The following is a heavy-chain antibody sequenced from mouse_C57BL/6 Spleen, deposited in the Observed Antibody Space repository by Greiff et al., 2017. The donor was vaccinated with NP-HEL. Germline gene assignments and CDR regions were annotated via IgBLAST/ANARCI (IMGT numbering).Heavy chain of an antibody. CDR2: ISRGSSTI. Sequence: EVKLMESGGGLVKPGASLKLSCAASGFTFSDYGMHWVRQAPEQGLEWVAYISRGSSTIYYAETVKGRFTISRDNAKNTLFLQMTSLRSEDTAMYYCAKWDWAWFAYWGQGTLVTVSA. D-gene: IGHD4-1*01. J-gene: IGHJ3*01. CDR3: AKWDWAWFAY. V-gene: IGHV5-17*01. CDR1: GFTFSDYG.